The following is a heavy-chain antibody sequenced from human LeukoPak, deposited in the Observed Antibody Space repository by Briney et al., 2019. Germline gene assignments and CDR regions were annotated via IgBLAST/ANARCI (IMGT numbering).Heavy chain of an antibody. CDR1: GGSISSYY. V-gene: IGHV4-59*12. CDR2: IYYSGST. J-gene: IGHJ4*02. D-gene: IGHD6-19*01. CDR3: ARVAVAGTPLDY. Sequence: PSETLSLTCTVSGGSISSYYWSWIRQPPGKGLEWIGYIYYSGSTNYNPSLKSRVTISVDTSKNQFSLKLSSVTAADTAVYYCARVAVAGTPLDYWGQGTLVTVSS.